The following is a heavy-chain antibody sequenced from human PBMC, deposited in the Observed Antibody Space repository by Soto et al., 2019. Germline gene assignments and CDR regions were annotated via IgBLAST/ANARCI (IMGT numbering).Heavy chain of an antibody. CDR3: ARARFDSWSHIYYGLDV. Sequence: SETLSLTCGVYGGSFSAYSWTWLRQSPGKGLEWIGEITHGGSTDYNPALKSRLVMSADTSKNQFSLRVTSVTAADAAVYFCARARFDSWSHIYYGLDVWGQGTTVTVS. J-gene: IGHJ6*02. D-gene: IGHD3-3*01. V-gene: IGHV4-34*01. CDR1: GGSFSAYS. CDR2: ITHGGST.